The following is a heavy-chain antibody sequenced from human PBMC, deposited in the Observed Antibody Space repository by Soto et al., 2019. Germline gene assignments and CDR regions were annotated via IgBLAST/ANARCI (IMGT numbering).Heavy chain of an antibody. J-gene: IGHJ5*02. CDR2: INHSGST. D-gene: IGHD3-3*01. V-gene: IGHV4-34*01. CDR1: GGSFSGYY. CDR3: ARGAPSITIFGVVIGWFDP. Sequence: QVQLQQWGAGLLKPSETLSLTCAVYGGSFSGYYWSWIRQPPGKGLEWIGEINHSGSTNYNPSLKSRVTISVDTSKNQFSLKLSSVTAADTAVYYCARGAPSITIFGVVIGWFDPWGQGTLVTVSS.